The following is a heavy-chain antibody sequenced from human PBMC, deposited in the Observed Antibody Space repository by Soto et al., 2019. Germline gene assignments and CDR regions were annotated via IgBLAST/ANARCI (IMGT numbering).Heavy chain of an antibody. CDR2: IYSGGST. Sequence: PGGSLRLSCAASGFTVSSNYMSWVRQAPGKGLEWVSVIYSGGSTYYADSVKGRFTISRDNSKNTLYLQMNSLRAEDTAVYYCARVRRAVPPETSSYFFDYWGQGTLVTVSS. J-gene: IGHJ4*02. CDR1: GFTVSSNY. CDR3: ARVRRAVPPETSSYFFDY. D-gene: IGHD3-10*01. V-gene: IGHV3-66*01.